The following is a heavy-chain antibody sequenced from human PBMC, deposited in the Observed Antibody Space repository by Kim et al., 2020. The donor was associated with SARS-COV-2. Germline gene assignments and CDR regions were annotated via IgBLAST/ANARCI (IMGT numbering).Heavy chain of an antibody. D-gene: IGHD3-16*01. CDR2: ISGSSNSI. CDR3: ARTFGD. CDR1: GFTFSDPS. J-gene: IGHJ4*02. Sequence: GGSLRLSCAASGFTFSDPSMNWVRQAPGKGLEWVSFISGSSNSIQYADSVKGRFTISRDNAKNSLYLQMNSLRAEDTAVYFCARTFGDWGQGTLVTVSS. V-gene: IGHV3-21*06.